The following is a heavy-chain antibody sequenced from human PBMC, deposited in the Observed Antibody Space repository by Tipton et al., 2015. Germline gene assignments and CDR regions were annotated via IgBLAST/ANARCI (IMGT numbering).Heavy chain of an antibody. J-gene: IGHJ6*02. V-gene: IGHV3-7*03. D-gene: IGHD5/OR15-5a*01. Sequence: LSLTCTVSGDSISSYYWSWIRQPPGKGLEWVAYIKPDGSEEKYVDAVRGRFTISRDNAQKSLYLQMNSLRAEDTAVYYCVRYGVSHAMDVWGQGTMVTVSS. CDR1: GDSISSYY. CDR2: IKPDGSEE. CDR3: VRYGVSHAMDV.